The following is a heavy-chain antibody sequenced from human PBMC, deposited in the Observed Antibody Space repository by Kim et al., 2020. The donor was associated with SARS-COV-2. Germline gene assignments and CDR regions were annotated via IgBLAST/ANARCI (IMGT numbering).Heavy chain of an antibody. Sequence: QKIQGRASMTRDTSTSTVYMELSSLRSEDTAVYYCGRDSPGGSYKHFDYWGQGTLVTVSS. J-gene: IGHJ4*02. D-gene: IGHD1-26*01. V-gene: IGHV1-46*01. CDR3: GRDSPGGSYKHFDY.